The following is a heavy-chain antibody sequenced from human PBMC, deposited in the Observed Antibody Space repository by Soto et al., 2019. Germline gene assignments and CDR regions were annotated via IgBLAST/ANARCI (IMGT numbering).Heavy chain of an antibody. CDR2: ISTYNGNT. CDR1: GYTFSTYD. J-gene: IGHJ6*02. CDR3: AGDPYHVLMVNAPNLYGMEV. V-gene: IGHV1-18*01. D-gene: IGHD2-8*01. Sequence: QVQLVQSGAEVKKPGASVKVSCKASGYTFSTYDISWVRQAPGQGLEGMGRISTYNGNTNYPQRLQGRLTMTTDTSTTTAYMELRSLRSDDTAVYYCAGDPYHVLMVNAPNLYGMEVWGQGTTVTVSS.